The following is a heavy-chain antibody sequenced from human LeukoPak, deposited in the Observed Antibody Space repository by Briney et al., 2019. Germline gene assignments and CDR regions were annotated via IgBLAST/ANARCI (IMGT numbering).Heavy chain of an antibody. J-gene: IGHJ6*02. CDR1: GGTFSSYA. CDR3: ARVLDRRLMWVSDDLYGMDV. V-gene: IGHV1-69*01. CDR2: IIPIFGTA. Sequence: ASVKVSCKASGGTFSSYAISWVRQAPGQGLEWMGGIIPIFGTANYAQKFQGRDTITADESTSTAYMELSSLRSEDTAVYYCARVLDRRLMWVSDDLYGMDVWGQGTTVTVSS. D-gene: IGHD3-3*01.